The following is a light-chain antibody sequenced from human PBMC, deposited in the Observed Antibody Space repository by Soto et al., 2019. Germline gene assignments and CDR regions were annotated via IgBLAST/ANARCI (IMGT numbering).Light chain of an antibody. Sequence: QSALTQPASVSGSPGQSITISCTGTRGDVGNYNLVSWYQQHPGKAPQLLIYEVTKRPSGVSTRFSGSKSGNTASLTISGLQAEDEADYFCCSFAGGGTYVFGTETKVTVL. V-gene: IGLV2-23*02. CDR1: RGDVGNYNL. CDR2: EVT. CDR3: CSFAGGGTYV. J-gene: IGLJ1*01.